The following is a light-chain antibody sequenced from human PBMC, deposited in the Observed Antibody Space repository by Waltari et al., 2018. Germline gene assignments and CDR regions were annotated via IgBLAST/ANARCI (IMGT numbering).Light chain of an antibody. J-gene: IGLJ2*01. CDR2: SNN. CDR1: SANIGSNV. V-gene: IGLV1-44*01. CDR3: AAWDDSLNGPV. Sequence: QSVLTHPPSASGTPGQRVTIPCSGSSANIGSNVVTCYPQLPGTAPKLLLYSNNLRPSGVPDRFSGSKSGTSASLAISGLQSEDEGDYFCAAWDDSLNGPVFGGGTKVTVL.